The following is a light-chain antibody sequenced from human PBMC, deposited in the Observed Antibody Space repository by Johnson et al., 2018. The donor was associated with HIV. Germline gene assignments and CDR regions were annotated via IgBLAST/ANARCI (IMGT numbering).Light chain of an antibody. J-gene: IGLJ1*01. CDR3: GTWDSSLREV. Sequence: QSVLTQPPSVSAAPGQKVTISCSGTSSNVGNNYVSWYQQFPGPAPNPLIYGKNNRPSGLPNRFSPSKSATSAPLPITGLQTGDEADYYCGTWDSSLREVFGTGTKVTVL. CDR1: SSNVGNNY. V-gene: IGLV1-51*02. CDR2: GKN.